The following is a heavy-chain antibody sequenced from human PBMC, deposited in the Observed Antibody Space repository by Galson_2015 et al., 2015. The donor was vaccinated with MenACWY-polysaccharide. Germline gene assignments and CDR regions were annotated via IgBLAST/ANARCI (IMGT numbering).Heavy chain of an antibody. CDR1: GYTFTGYY. J-gene: IGHJ6*02. CDR3: ARGHKWGYYYGMDV. V-gene: IGHV1-2*02. D-gene: IGHD1-26*01. Sequence: KASGYTFTGYYLHWVRQAPGQGLEWLGWINPKSGGAKYAQDFQGRVTMTRDTSNGTAYMDLSRLRSDDTAVYFCARGHKWGYYYGMDVWGQGTTVIVSS. CDR2: INPKSGGA.